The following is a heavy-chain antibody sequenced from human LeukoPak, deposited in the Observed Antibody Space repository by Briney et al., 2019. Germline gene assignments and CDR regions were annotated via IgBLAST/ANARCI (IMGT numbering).Heavy chain of an antibody. J-gene: IGHJ3*02. V-gene: IGHV4-4*02. CDR1: GGSISSSNW. CDR3: ARRDNWNLDAFDI. Sequence: SGTLSLTCAVSGGSISSSNWWSWVRQPPGKGLEWIGEIYHSGSTNHNPSLKSRVTISVDKSKNQFSLKLSSVTAADTAVYYCARRDNWNLDAFDIWGQGTMVTVSS. CDR2: IYHSGST. D-gene: IGHD1-1*01.